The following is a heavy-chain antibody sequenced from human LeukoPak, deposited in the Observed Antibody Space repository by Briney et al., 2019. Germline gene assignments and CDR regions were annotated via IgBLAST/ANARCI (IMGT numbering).Heavy chain of an antibody. CDR3: ASSGIAARPRLFDY. J-gene: IGHJ4*02. Sequence: ESSETLSLTCAVYGGSFSGYYWSWIRQPPGKGLEWIGEINHSGSTNYNPSLKSRVTISVDTSKNQFSLKLSSVTAADTAVYYCASSGIAARPRLFDYWGQGTLVTVSS. CDR2: INHSGST. CDR1: GGSFSGYY. D-gene: IGHD6-6*01. V-gene: IGHV4-34*01.